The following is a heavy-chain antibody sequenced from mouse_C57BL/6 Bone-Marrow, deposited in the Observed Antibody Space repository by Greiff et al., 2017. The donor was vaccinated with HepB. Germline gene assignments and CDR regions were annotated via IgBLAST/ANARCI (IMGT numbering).Heavy chain of an antibody. D-gene: IGHD1-1*01. V-gene: IGHV14-4*01. Sequence: EVQLQESGAELVRPGASVKLSCTASGFNIKDDYMHWVKQRPEQGLEWIGWIDPENGDTEYASKFQGKATITADTSSNTASLQLSSLTSEDTAVYYCTTVLLRSLDFDYWGQGTTLTVSS. CDR1: GFNIKDDY. CDR2: IDPENGDT. J-gene: IGHJ2*01. CDR3: TTVLLRSLDFDY.